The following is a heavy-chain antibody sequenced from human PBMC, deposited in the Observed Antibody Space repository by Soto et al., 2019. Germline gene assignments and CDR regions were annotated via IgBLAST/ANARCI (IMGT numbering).Heavy chain of an antibody. CDR1: VDSSSSPDYY. D-gene: IGHD3-16*01. J-gene: IGHJ5*01. Sequence: TLSLTCTVSVDSSSSPDYYWSWIRQAPGKGLELIGYVYYRGSIYYTPSFESRVSISIDTSKNQFSLRLTSVTAADSAVYFCARVTFTPNWFDSWGQGILVTVSS. CDR2: VYYRGSI. CDR3: ARVTFTPNWFDS. V-gene: IGHV4-30-4*01.